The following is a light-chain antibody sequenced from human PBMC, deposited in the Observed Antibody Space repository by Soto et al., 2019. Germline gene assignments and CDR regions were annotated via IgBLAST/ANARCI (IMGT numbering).Light chain of an antibody. V-gene: IGLV1-51*01. J-gene: IGLJ3*02. CDR1: SSNIGNNY. CDR3: GTWDNSLSAVV. Sequence: QSVLTQPPSMSAAPGQKVTISCSGSSSNIGNNYVSWYQQLPGTAPKLLIYDNSERPSGIPARFSGSKSGTTAILGITGLQTGDEADFYCGTWDNSLSAVVFGGGTQLTVL. CDR2: DNS.